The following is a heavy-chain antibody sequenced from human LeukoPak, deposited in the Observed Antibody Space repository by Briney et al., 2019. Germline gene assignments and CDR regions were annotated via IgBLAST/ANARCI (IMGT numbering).Heavy chain of an antibody. CDR2: MTGSGGST. CDR3: AKGRSSWSAFDY. CDR1: GFTFSSYA. V-gene: IGHV3-23*01. J-gene: IGHJ4*02. D-gene: IGHD6-13*01. Sequence: GGSLRLSCAASGFTFSSYAMSWVRQAPGKGLEWVSTMTGSGGSTHYADSVKGRFTISRDNSKNTLYLQMNSLRAEDTAVYYCAKGRSSWSAFDYWGQGTLVTVSS.